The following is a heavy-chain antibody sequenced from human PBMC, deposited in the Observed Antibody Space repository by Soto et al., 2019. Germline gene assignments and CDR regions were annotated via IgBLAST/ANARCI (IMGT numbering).Heavy chain of an antibody. CDR3: AREKRNTVGNAFDI. CDR2: ISAYNGNT. CDR1: GYTFTSYV. Sequence: ASVKVSCKASGYTFTSYVISWVRQAPGQGLERMGWISAYNGNTNYAQKLQGRVTMTTDTSTSTAYMELRSLRSDDTAVYYCAREKRNTVGNAFDIWGQGTMVTVSS. V-gene: IGHV1-18*01. D-gene: IGHD4-17*01. J-gene: IGHJ3*02.